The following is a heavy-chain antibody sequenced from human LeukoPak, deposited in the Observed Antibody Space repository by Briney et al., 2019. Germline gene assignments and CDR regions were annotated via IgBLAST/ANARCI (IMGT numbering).Heavy chain of an antibody. CDR2: INSDGSST. V-gene: IGHV3-74*01. CDR1: GXTFSSYW. J-gene: IGHJ4*02. Sequence: PGGSLRLSCAASGXTFSSYWMHWVRQAPGKGLVWVSRINSDGSSTSYADSVKDRFTISRDNAKNTLYLQMNSLRAEDTAVYYCAREGDGYNQGAFDYWGQGTLVTVSS. D-gene: IGHD5-24*01. CDR3: AREGDGYNQGAFDY.